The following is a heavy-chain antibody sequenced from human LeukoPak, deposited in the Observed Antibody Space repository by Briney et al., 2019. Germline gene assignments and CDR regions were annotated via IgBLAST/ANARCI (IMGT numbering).Heavy chain of an antibody. Sequence: ASVKVSCKASGYTFITYGISWVRQAPGQGLEWMGWISAYNGDTKYSQKLQGRVTMTTDTSTSTAYMELGSLRSDDTAVYYCGRGPYCSGATCYSQYFDYWGQGTLVTVSS. CDR2: ISAYNGDT. CDR3: GRGPYCSGATCYSQYFDY. CDR1: GYTFITYG. D-gene: IGHD2-15*01. V-gene: IGHV1-18*01. J-gene: IGHJ4*02.